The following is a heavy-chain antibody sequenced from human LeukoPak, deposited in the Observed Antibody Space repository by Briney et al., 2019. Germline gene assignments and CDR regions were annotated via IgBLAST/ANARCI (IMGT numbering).Heavy chain of an antibody. CDR3: ARLAIAVAGSTNIDY. Sequence: ASVKVSCKASGYTFTGYYMHWVRQAPGQGLEWMGWINTNTGNPTYAQGFTGRFVFSLDTSVSTAYLQISSLKAEDTAVYYCARLAIAVAGSTNIDYWGQGTLVTVSS. V-gene: IGHV7-4-1*02. J-gene: IGHJ4*02. CDR1: GYTFTGYY. CDR2: INTNTGNP. D-gene: IGHD6-19*01.